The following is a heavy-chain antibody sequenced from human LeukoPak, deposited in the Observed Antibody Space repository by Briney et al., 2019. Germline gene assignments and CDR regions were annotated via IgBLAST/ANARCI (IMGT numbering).Heavy chain of an antibody. CDR2: IIPIFGTA. CDR3: ALTDEYSSSWFPVDY. D-gene: IGHD6-13*01. V-gene: IGHV1-69*05. Sequence: GSSVRVSCRASGGTFSSYAIRWVRQARGQGLEGRGGIIPIFGTANYAQKLQGRVTMTTDTSTSTAYMELRSLRSDDTAVYYCALTDEYSSSWFPVDYWGQGTLVTVSS. CDR1: GGTFSSYA. J-gene: IGHJ4*02.